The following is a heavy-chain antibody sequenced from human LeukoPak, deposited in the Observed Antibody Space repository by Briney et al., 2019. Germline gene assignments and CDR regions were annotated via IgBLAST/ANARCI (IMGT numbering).Heavy chain of an antibody. CDR3: AGHSGYDYSPFDY. J-gene: IGHJ4*02. CDR2: IIDSGGAT. D-gene: IGHD5-12*01. V-gene: IGHV3-23*01. Sequence: GGSLRLSCAASGFTFSTYAMSWVRQAPRRGLEWVSSIIDSGGATYYADSVKGRFTISRDNSKNTLYLQMDSLGAEDTAVYYCAGHSGYDYSPFDYWGQGTLVTVSS. CDR1: GFTFSTYA.